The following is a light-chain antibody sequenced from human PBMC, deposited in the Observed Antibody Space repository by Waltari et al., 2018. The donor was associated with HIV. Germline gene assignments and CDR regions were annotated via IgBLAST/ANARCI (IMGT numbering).Light chain of an antibody. CDR1: RSNIGAGYF. V-gene: IGLV1-40*01. J-gene: IGLJ2*01. CDR2: SDI. CDR3: QSYDSSLRASV. Sequence: QSALTQPPSVSGAPGQRVTISCTGNRSNIGAGYFVHWYQHLPGTAPKLLVYSDINRPSGVPDRFSGSKSGTSASLVITGLHAEDEADYYCQSYDSSLRASVFGGGTKLTVL.